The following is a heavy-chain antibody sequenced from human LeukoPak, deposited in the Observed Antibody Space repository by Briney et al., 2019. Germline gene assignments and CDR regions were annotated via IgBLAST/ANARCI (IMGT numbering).Heavy chain of an antibody. J-gene: IGHJ4*02. CDR3: ARDQYCSSFACSFDY. V-gene: IGHV6-1*01. CDR1: GDSGSSVSVA. D-gene: IGHD2-2*01. CDR2: TYYRSQWYH. Sequence: SQTLSLTCAISGDSGSSVSVAWNWIRQSPSRGLEWLGRTYYRSQWYHEYAGSVKSRITINPDTSKNQFSLRLSSVTPEDTAVYYCARDQYCSSFACSFDYWGQGTLVTGSS.